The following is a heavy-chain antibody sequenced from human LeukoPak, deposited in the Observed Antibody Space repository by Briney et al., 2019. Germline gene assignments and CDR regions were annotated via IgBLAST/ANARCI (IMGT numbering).Heavy chain of an antibody. CDR1: GLTFSASV. CDR3: AKVTYYRDSAGYLVDY. D-gene: IGHD3-22*01. V-gene: IGHV3-23*01. J-gene: IGHJ4*02. CDR2: ISGSGEST. Sequence: GGSLRLSCAASGLTFSASVMTWVRQPPGKALEWVSGISGSGESTYYAGSVKGHFTISRDNSKNTLYLQMNSQRAEDTALYYCAKVTYYRDSAGYLVDYWGQGTLVTVSS.